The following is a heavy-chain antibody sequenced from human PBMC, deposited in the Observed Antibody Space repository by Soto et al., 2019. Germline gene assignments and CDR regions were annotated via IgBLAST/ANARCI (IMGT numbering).Heavy chain of an antibody. J-gene: IGHJ3*02. CDR3: VRDGLYCSGGSCFSSTGAFDI. D-gene: IGHD2-15*01. CDR1: GFTFTNYW. Sequence: EVQLVESGGGLVQPGGSLRLSCAASGFTFTNYWMSWVRQAPGKGLEWVANVKVDGSEKYYVDSVKGRLIISRDNAKNSLYLQMNSLRAEDTAVYYCVRDGLYCSGGSCFSSTGAFDIWGQGTMVSVSS. CDR2: VKVDGSEK. V-gene: IGHV3-7*01.